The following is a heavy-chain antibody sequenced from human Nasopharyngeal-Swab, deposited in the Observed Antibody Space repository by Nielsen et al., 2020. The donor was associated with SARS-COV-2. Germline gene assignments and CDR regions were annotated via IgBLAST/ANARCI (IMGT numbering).Heavy chain of an antibody. CDR2: IYHSGST. J-gene: IGHJ6*03. D-gene: IGHD2-2*01. CDR3: ARHAPPVYYYYMDV. Sequence: SETLSLTCTVSGYSISSGYYWGWIRQPPGKGLEWIGSIYHSGSTYYNPSLKSRVTISVDTSKNQFSLRLSSLTAADTAVYYCARHAPPVYYYYMDVWGKGTTVTVSS. CDR1: GYSISSGYY. V-gene: IGHV4-38-2*02.